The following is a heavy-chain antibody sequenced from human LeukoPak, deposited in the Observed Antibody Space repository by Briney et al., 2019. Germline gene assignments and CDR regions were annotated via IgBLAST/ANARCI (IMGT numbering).Heavy chain of an antibody. Sequence: SETLSLTCAVSGGSISSSNWWSWVRQPPGKGLEWIGEIYHSGSTNYNPSLKSRVTISVDKSKNQFSLKLSSVTAADTAVYYCARDGSSGYYPKCFDYWGQGTLVTVSS. J-gene: IGHJ4*02. CDR2: IYHSGST. V-gene: IGHV4-4*02. CDR3: ARDGSSGYYPKCFDY. D-gene: IGHD3-22*01. CDR1: GGSISSSNW.